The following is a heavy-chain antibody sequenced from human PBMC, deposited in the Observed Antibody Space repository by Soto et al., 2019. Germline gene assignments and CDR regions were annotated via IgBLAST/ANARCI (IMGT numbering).Heavy chain of an antibody. J-gene: IGHJ4*02. CDR2: GFHSGCP. CDR3: ARVRYSSSYFDY. V-gene: IGHV4-4*02. CDR1: SGSISSSNW. D-gene: IGHD6-13*01. Sequence: QVQLQESGPGLVKPSGTLSLTCAVSSGSISSSNWWCWVRQAPGKGLEWIGEGFHSGCPNYSPSLKRRLTISVDQSKHQFSLRQRPAAAADTDVYYCARVRYSSSYFDYWGQGTLVTVSS.